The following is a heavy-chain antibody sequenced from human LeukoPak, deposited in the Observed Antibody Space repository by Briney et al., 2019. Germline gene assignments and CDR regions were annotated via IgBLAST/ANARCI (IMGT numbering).Heavy chain of an antibody. J-gene: IGHJ5*02. CDR2: ISGSGGST. V-gene: IGHV3-23*01. CDR1: GFTFSSYA. D-gene: IGHD3-3*01. Sequence: GGSLRLSCAASGFTFSSYAMSWVRQAPGKGLEWVSAISGSGGSTYYADSVKGRFTISRDNSKNTLYLQMNSLRAEDTAVYHCAKGITIFGVAPNWFDPWGQGTLVTVSS. CDR3: AKGITIFGVAPNWFDP.